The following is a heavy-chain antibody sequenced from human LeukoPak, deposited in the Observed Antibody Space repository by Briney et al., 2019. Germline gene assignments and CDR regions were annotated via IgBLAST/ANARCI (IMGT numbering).Heavy chain of an antibody. Sequence: GASVKVSCKASGYTFTSYYMHWVRQAPGQGLEWVGIINPSGGSTSYAQRFQGRVTMTRDTSTSTVYMELSSLRSEDTAVYYCARGPNYPGNSGPFDYWGQGALVAVSS. J-gene: IGHJ4*02. V-gene: IGHV1-46*01. CDR1: GYTFTSYY. D-gene: IGHD4-23*01. CDR2: INPSGGST. CDR3: ARGPNYPGNSGPFDY.